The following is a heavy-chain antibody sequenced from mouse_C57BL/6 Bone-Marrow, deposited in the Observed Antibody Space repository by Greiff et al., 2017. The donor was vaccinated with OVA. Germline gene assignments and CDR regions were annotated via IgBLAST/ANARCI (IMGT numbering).Heavy chain of an antibody. CDR2: INPNNGGT. V-gene: IGHV1-22*01. Sequence: EVQRVESGPELVKPGASVKMSCKASGYTFTDYNMHWVKQSHGKSLEWIGYINPNNGGTSYNQKFKGKATLTVNKSSSTAYMELRSLTSEDSAVYYCARSGNDYFDYWGQGTTLTVSS. J-gene: IGHJ2*01. CDR1: GYTFTDYN. CDR3: ARSGNDYFDY. D-gene: IGHD4-1*01.